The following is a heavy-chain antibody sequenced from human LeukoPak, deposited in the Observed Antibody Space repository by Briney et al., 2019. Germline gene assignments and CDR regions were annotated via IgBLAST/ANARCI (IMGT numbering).Heavy chain of an antibody. V-gene: IGHV4-39*02. Sequence: PSETLSLTXTVSGGSISSSSYYWGWIRQPPGKGLEWIGSIYYSGSTYYNPSLKSRVTISVDTSKHQFSLKLSSVTAADTAVYYCAREIPTLSWYEVAFDIWGQGTMVTVSS. CDR2: IYYSGST. CDR1: GGSISSSSYY. J-gene: IGHJ3*02. D-gene: IGHD6-13*01. CDR3: AREIPTLSWYEVAFDI.